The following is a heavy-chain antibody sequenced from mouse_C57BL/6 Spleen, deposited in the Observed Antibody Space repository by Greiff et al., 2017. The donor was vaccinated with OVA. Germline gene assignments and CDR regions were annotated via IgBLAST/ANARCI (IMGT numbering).Heavy chain of an antibody. D-gene: IGHD2-4*01. CDR3: ARSDYALYYCAMDY. CDR1: GYTFTSYW. Sequence: VQLQQPGAELVKPGASVKMSCKASGYTFTSYWITWVKQRPGQGLEWIGDIYPGSGSTNYNEKFKGKATLTVDTSSSTAYMQLSSLTSEDSAVYYCARSDYALYYCAMDYWGQGTSVTVSS. J-gene: IGHJ4*01. CDR2: IYPGSGST. V-gene: IGHV1-55*01.